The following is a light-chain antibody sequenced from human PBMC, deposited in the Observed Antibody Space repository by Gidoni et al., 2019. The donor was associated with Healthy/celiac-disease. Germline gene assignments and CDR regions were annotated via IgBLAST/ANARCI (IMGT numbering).Light chain of an antibody. V-gene: IGLV3-1*01. CDR3: QAWDSSVV. CDR2: QDS. J-gene: IGLJ2*01. Sequence: YALPQPPSVSVSPGQTASITCSGDKLGDKYACWYQQKPGQSPVLVIYQDSKRPSGIPERFSGSNSGNTATLTISGTQAMDEADYYCQAWDSSVVFGGGTKLTVL. CDR1: KLGDKY.